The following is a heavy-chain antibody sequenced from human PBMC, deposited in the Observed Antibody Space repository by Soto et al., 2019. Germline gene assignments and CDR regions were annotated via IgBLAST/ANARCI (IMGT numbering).Heavy chain of an antibody. CDR2: IKQDGSEK. J-gene: IGHJ6*02. CDR1: GFTFSSYW. D-gene: IGHD4-17*01. V-gene: IGHV3-7*03. Sequence: LRLSCAASGFTFSSYWMSWVRQAPGKGLEWVANIKQDGSEKYYVDSVKGRFTISRDNAKNSLYLQMNSLRAEDTAVYYCARVDGNYEGYYYGMDVWGQGTTVTVSS. CDR3: ARVDGNYEGYYYGMDV.